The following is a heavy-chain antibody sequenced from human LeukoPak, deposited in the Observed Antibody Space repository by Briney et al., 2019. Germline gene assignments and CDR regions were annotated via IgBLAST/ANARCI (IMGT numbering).Heavy chain of an antibody. CDR3: ARGPEDYDILTGYYYE. D-gene: IGHD3-9*01. CDR2: IYYSGST. V-gene: IGHV4-39*07. J-gene: IGHJ4*02. Sequence: PSETLSLTCTVSGGSISSSSYYWGWIRQPPGKGLEWIGSIYYSGSTYYNPSLKSRVTISVDTSKNQFSLKLSSVTAAETAVYYCARGPEDYDILTGYYYEWGQGTLVTVSS. CDR1: GGSISSSSYY.